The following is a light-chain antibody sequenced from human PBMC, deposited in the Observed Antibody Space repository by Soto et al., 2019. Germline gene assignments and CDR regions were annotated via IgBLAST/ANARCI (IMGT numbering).Light chain of an antibody. V-gene: IGKV3-11*01. J-gene: IGKJ4*01. CDR1: QSISSY. CDR2: DAS. CDR3: QQYHHWPVT. Sequence: EVVLTQSPDTLSLPPGERATLSCRASQSISSYLAWYQQKPGQAPRLLIYDASSRATGIPARFSGSGSGTDFTLTINSLQSEDAAVYYCQQYHHWPVTFGGGTKVDIK.